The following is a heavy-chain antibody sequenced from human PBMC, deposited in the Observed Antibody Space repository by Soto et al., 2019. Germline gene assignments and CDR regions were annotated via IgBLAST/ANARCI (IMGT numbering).Heavy chain of an antibody. CDR1: GGTFSSYA. CDR3: ATADVYCSSTSCYRYAFDI. D-gene: IGHD2-2*01. J-gene: IGHJ3*02. CDR2: IIPIFGTA. V-gene: IGHV1-69*13. Sequence: SVKVSCKASGGTFSSYAISWVRQAPGQGLEWMGGIIPIFGTANYAQKFQGRVTITADESTSTAYMELSSLRSEDTAVYYCATADVYCSSTSCYRYAFDIWGQGTMVTVSS.